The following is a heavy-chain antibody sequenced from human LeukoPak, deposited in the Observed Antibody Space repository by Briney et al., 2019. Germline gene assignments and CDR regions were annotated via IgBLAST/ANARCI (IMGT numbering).Heavy chain of an antibody. V-gene: IGHV5-51*01. D-gene: IGHD1-1*01. CDR3: ARYTDHYYSDY. J-gene: IGHJ4*02. CDR2: IYPGDSDT. CDR1: GYSFTSYW. Sequence: GESLKISCKGSGYSFTSYWIGWVRQMPGKGLEWMGIIYPGDSDTRYSPSFQGQVTISGDKSISTAYLQWSSLNTSDTAMYYCARYTDHYYSDYWGQGTLVTVSS.